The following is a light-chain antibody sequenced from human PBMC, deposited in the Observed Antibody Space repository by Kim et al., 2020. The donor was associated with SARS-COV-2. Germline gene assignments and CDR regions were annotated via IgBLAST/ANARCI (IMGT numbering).Light chain of an antibody. J-gene: IGLJ3*02. V-gene: IGLV7-46*01. CDR2: DTT. CDR1: TGPVTSSHF. CDR3: LLSYSGVWV. Sequence: PGEASPLTCSSSTGPVTSSHFPCWFQQRPGQAPRTLISDTTHTHSWTPARFSGSLLGDKAALTLSGAQPEDEADYYCLLSYSGVWVFGGGTRLTVL.